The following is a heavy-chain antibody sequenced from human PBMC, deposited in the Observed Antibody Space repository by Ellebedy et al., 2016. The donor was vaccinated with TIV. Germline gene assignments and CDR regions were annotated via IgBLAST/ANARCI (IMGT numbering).Heavy chain of an antibody. CDR1: GFSLSTSRLS. D-gene: IGHD6-19*01. CDR3: ARISSGWGFDY. Sequence: SDPTLVKPTQTLTLTCTFSGFSLSTSRLSVSWIRQPPGKALEWLARIDWDDDKFYSTSLRTRVTISKDSSENQVVLTMTNMDPEDTATYYCARISSGWGFDYWGQGALVTVSS. V-gene: IGHV2-70*17. J-gene: IGHJ4*02. CDR2: IDWDDDK.